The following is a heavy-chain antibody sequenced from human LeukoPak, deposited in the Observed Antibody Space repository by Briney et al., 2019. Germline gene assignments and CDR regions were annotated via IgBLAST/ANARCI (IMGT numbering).Heavy chain of an antibody. CDR1: GGSISSYY. CDR3: ARDRHYYDSSGYYAGFDY. D-gene: IGHD3-22*01. Sequence: SETLSLTCTVSGGSISSYYWSWIRQPPGKGLEWIGYIYYSGSTNYNPSLKSRVTISVDTSKNQFSLKLSSVTAADTAVYYCARDRHYYDSSGYYAGFDYWGQGTLVTVSS. CDR2: IYYSGST. V-gene: IGHV4-59*01. J-gene: IGHJ4*02.